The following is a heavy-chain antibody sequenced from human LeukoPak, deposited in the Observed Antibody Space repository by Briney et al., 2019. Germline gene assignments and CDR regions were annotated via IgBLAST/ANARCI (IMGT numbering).Heavy chain of an antibody. Sequence: SVKVSCKASGGTFSSYAISWVRQAPGQGLEWMGGIIPIFGTANYAQEFQGRVTITADESTSTAYMELSSLRSEDTAVYYCARNLLAEPAASQGAFDIWGQGTMVTVSS. V-gene: IGHV1-69*01. D-gene: IGHD2-2*01. CDR3: ARNLLAEPAASQGAFDI. J-gene: IGHJ3*02. CDR2: IIPIFGTA. CDR1: GGTFSSYA.